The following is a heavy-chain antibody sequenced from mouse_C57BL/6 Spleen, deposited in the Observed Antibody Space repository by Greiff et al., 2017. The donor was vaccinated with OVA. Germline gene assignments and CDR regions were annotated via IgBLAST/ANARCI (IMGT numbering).Heavy chain of an antibody. D-gene: IGHD1-1*01. J-gene: IGHJ3*01. CDR2: INPNNGGT. Sequence: EVQLQQSGPELVKPGASVKMSCKASGYTFTDYNMHWVKQSHGKSLEWIGYINPNNGGTSYNQKFKGKATLTVNKSSSTAYMELRSLTSEDSAVYYCARSLPYYYGSSGGFAYWGQGTLVTVSA. V-gene: IGHV1-22*01. CDR1: GYTFTDYN. CDR3: ARSLPYYYGSSGGFAY.